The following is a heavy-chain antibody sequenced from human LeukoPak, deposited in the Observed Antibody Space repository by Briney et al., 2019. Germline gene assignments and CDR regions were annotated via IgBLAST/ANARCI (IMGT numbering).Heavy chain of an antibody. D-gene: IGHD3-22*01. CDR1: GGSISSSSYY. Sequence: KPSETLSLTCTVSGGSISSSSYYWSWIRQPPGKGLEWIGFIFYSGTTNYNPSLKSRVTISVDTSKNQFSLKLSSVTAADTAVYYCARGGWNKFDYWGQGTLVTVSS. V-gene: IGHV4-61*01. CDR2: IFYSGTT. CDR3: ARGGWNKFDY. J-gene: IGHJ4*02.